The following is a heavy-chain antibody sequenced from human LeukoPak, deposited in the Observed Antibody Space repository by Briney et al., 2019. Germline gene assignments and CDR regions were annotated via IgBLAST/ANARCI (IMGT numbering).Heavy chain of an antibody. CDR1: GFTFGSSA. D-gene: IGHD4-23*01. J-gene: IGHJ4*02. V-gene: IGHV3-23*01. CDR2: ISGSADGT. CDR3: AKSIGGTLFDY. Sequence: PGGSLRLSCAASGFTFGSSAMNWVRQAPGKGLEWVSTISGSADGTHYRDSVRGRFTISRDNSKNTLYLQMNSLSAGGSGVYYCAKSIGGTLFDYWGQGTRVTVSS.